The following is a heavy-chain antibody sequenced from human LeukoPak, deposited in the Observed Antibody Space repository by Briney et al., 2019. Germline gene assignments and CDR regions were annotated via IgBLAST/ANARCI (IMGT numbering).Heavy chain of an antibody. Sequence: PGGSLRLSCAASGFTFSSYAMHWVRQAPGKGLEYVSAISSNGGSTYYANSVKGRFTISRDNSKNTLYLQMGSLRAEDMAVYYCAGGGIAARRYFDYWGQGTLVAVSS. D-gene: IGHD6-6*01. V-gene: IGHV3-64*01. CDR3: AGGGIAARRYFDY. CDR2: ISSNGGST. J-gene: IGHJ4*02. CDR1: GFTFSSYA.